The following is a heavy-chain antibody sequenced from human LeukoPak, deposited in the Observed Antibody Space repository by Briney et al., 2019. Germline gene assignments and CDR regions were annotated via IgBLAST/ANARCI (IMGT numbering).Heavy chain of an antibody. CDR3: VRGRRYCTNGVCYSDY. V-gene: IGHV3-7*01. J-gene: IGHJ4*02. D-gene: IGHD2-8*01. CDR2: IKQDGSEK. Sequence: GGSLRLSCAASGFTFSSYWMSWVRQAPGKGLEWVANIKQDGSEKYYVDSVKGRFTISRDNAKNSLYLQMNSLRAEDTAVYYCVRGRRYCTNGVCYSDYWGQGTLVTVSS. CDR1: GFTFSSYW.